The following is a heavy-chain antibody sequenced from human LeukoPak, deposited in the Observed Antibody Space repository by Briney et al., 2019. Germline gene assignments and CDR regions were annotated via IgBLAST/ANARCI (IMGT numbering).Heavy chain of an antibody. Sequence: GGSLRLSCAASGFTFSSYAMHWVRQAPGKGLEWVAVISYDGSNKYYADSVKGRFTISRDNSKNTLYLQMNSLRAEDTAVYYCAKWGCSGGSCYPFAYWGHGTLVTVSS. D-gene: IGHD2-15*01. V-gene: IGHV3-30*04. CDR3: AKWGCSGGSCYPFAY. CDR2: ISYDGSNK. J-gene: IGHJ4*01. CDR1: GFTFSSYA.